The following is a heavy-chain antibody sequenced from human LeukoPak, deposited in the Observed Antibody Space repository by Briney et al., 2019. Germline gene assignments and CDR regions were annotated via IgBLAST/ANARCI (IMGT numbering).Heavy chain of an antibody. J-gene: IGHJ6*02. D-gene: IGHD6-13*01. CDR2: ITWNSGNI. V-gene: IGHV3-9*01. CDR3: ARDRIAAAGTSQTYGMDV. Sequence: PGGSLRLSCAASGFTFDDYAMHWVRQAPGKGLEWVSGITWNSGNIAQADSVKGRFTISRDNAKNSLHLQMDSLRAEDTAVYYCARDRIAAAGTSQTYGMDVWGQGTTVTVSS. CDR1: GFTFDDYA.